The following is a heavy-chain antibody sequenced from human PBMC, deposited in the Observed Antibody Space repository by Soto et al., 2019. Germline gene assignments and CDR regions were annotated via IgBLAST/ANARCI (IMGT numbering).Heavy chain of an antibody. J-gene: IGHJ3*02. CDR1: GFTFSSYG. Sequence: ESGGGVVQPGRSLRLSCAASGFTFSSYGMHWVRQAPGKGLEWVAVISYDGSNKYYADSVKGRFTISRDNSKNALYLQMNSLRAEDTAVYYCAKDAAPISKDDAFDIWGQGTMVTVSS. CDR2: ISYDGSNK. V-gene: IGHV3-30*18. CDR3: AKDAAPISKDDAFDI.